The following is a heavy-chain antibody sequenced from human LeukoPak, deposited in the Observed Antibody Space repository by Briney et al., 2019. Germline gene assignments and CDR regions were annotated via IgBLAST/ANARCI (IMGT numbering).Heavy chain of an antibody. V-gene: IGHV4-34*01. D-gene: IGHD2-2*02. CDR2: INHSGST. Sequence: SENLSLTCAVYGGSFSGYYWSWIRQPPGKGLEWIGEINHSGSTNYNPSLKSRVTISVDTSKNQFSLKLSSVTAADTAVYYCARGWRCSSTSCYTSAYFDYWGQGTLVTVSS. J-gene: IGHJ4*02. CDR1: GGSFSGYY. CDR3: ARGWRCSSTSCYTSAYFDY.